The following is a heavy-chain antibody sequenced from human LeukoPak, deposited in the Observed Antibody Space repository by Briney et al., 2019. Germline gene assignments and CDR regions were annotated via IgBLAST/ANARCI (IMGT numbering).Heavy chain of an antibody. CDR1: GYTFTSYG. CDR2: INPNSGGT. Sequence: GASVKVSCKASGYTFTSYGISWVRQAPGQGLEWMGWINPNSGGTNYAQKFQGRVTMTRDTSISTAYMELSRLRSDDTAVYYCARVPLEWELLGLDYWGQGTLVTVSS. J-gene: IGHJ4*02. V-gene: IGHV1-2*02. CDR3: ARVPLEWELLGLDY. D-gene: IGHD1-26*01.